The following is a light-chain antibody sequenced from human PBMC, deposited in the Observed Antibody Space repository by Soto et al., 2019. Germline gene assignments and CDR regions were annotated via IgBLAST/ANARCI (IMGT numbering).Light chain of an antibody. J-gene: IGKJ2*01. V-gene: IGKV3-15*01. CDR3: QQYHNWPPQYT. CDR2: GAS. Sequence: EIVMTQSPATLSVSPGERATLSCRASQTVSSNLAWYQQKPGQAPRLLIYGASTRATGAPARFSGSGSGTEFTLTISILQYEDFAVYYCQQYHNWPPQYTFGQGTKLQI. CDR1: QTVSSN.